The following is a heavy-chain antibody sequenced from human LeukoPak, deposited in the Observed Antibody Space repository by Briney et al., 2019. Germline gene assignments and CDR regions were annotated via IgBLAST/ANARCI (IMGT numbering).Heavy chain of an antibody. CDR1: GFTFSSYG. Sequence: GGSLRLSCAASGFTFSSYGMHCVRQAPGKGLEWVAVISHDGSNEYYADSVKGRFTISRDNSKNTLYLQMNSLRAEDTAVYYCARTPGWGSGYSWFDPWGQGTLVTVSS. V-gene: IGHV3-30*03. CDR2: ISHDGSNE. J-gene: IGHJ5*02. D-gene: IGHD3-22*01. CDR3: ARTPGWGSGYSWFDP.